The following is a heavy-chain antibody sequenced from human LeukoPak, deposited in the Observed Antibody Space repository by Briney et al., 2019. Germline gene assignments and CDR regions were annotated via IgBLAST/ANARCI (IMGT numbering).Heavy chain of an antibody. D-gene: IGHD6-13*01. V-gene: IGHV3-23*01. CDR3: AKRYGDSTGWFFDF. CDR1: RYSFDSYA. CDR2: INGGGDIT. J-gene: IGHJ4*02. Sequence: GESLKLSCEGPRYSFDSYAMTWVRQAPGKGLEWVSSINGGGDITYYAESVKGRFTVSRDNSKNTLFLQMNSLRAEDTAVFYCAKRYGDSTGWFFDFWGQGSLVTVSS.